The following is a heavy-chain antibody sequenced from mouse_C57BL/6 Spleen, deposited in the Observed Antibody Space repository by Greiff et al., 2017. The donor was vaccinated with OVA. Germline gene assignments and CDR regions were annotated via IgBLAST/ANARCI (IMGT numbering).Heavy chain of an antibody. CDR1: GYSITSGYY. D-gene: IGHD2-3*01. Sequence: EVKLMESGPGLVKPSQSLSLTCSVTGYSITSGYYWNWIRQFPGNKLEWMGYISYDGSNNYNPSLKNRISITRDTSKNQFFLKLNSVTTEDTATYYCARGDGYYVDWYFDVWGTGTTVTVSS. V-gene: IGHV3-6*01. CDR3: ARGDGYYVDWYFDV. J-gene: IGHJ1*03. CDR2: ISYDGSN.